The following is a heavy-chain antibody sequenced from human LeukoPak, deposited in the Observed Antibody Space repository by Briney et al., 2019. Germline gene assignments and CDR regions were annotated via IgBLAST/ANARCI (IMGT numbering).Heavy chain of an antibody. CDR2: INPNSGGT. CDR3: ARLGDTSDFYQYYFDY. J-gene: IGHJ4*02. V-gene: IGHV1-2*02. CDR1: GYAFSAYY. D-gene: IGHD3-22*01. Sequence: ASVKVSCKASGYAFSAYYLHWVRQAPGQGVEYMGWINPNSGGTNYAPKFQGRVTMTRDTSISTAYMDLSRLRSDDTAVYYCARLGDTSDFYQYYFDYWGQGTVVTVSS.